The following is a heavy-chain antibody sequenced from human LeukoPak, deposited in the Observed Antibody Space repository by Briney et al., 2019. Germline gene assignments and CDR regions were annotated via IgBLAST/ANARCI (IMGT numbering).Heavy chain of an antibody. D-gene: IGHD3-22*01. CDR1: GFTFSSYW. Sequence: GGSLRLSCAASGFTFSSYWMSWVRQAPGKGLEWVAVISYDGSNKYYADSVKGRFTISRDNSKNTLYLQMNSLRAEDTAVYYCAREYYYDSSGRHWFDPWGQGTLVTVSS. CDR3: AREYYYDSSGRHWFDP. CDR2: ISYDGSNK. J-gene: IGHJ5*02. V-gene: IGHV3-30-3*01.